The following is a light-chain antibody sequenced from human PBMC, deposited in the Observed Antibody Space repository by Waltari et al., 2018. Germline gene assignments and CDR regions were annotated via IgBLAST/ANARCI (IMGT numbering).Light chain of an antibody. CDR1: QTINGW. CDR2: DAS. J-gene: IGKJ1*01. V-gene: IGKV1-5*01. Sequence: DIQMTQSPSTLSASVGDRVTITCRASQTINGWLAWYQQKPGKGPDLLIHDASTLESGVPPRFSGSGSGTEFTLTISSVQPEDVATYYCQQYLLFWTFGQGTRVEIK. CDR3: QQYLLFWT.